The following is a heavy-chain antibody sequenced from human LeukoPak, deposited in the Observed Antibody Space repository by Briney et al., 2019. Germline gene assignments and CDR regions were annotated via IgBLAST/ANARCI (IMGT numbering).Heavy chain of an antibody. CDR3: ARDLDYYGSGNDY. CDR1: GFAFSTYS. Sequence: GGSLRLSCAASGFAFSTYSMNWVRQAPGKGLEWVSYISNRISTIYYADSVKGRFTISRDNAKNSLYLQMNSLRDEDTAVYYCARDLDYYGSGNDYWGQGTLVTVSS. V-gene: IGHV3-48*02. D-gene: IGHD3-10*01. J-gene: IGHJ4*02. CDR2: ISNRISTI.